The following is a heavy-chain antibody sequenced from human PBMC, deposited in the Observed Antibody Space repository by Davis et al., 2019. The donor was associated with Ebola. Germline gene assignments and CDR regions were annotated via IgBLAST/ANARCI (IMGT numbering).Heavy chain of an antibody. CDR1: GFTFSSYG. Sequence: GESLKISCAASGFTFSSYGMHWVRQAPGKGLEWVAVISYDGSNKYYADSVKGRFTISRDNSKNTLYLQMNSLRAEDTAVYYCARKTATDYWGQGTLVTVSS. V-gene: IGHV3-30*03. CDR2: ISYDGSNK. D-gene: IGHD2-21*02. J-gene: IGHJ4*02. CDR3: ARKTATDY.